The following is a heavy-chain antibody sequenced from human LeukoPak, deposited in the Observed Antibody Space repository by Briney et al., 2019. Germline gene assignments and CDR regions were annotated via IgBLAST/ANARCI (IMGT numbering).Heavy chain of an antibody. CDR1: GYTVTELS. V-gene: IGHV1-2*02. Sequence: ASVKVSCKVSGYTVTELSMHWVRQAPGQGLEWMGWINPNSGGTNYAQKFQGRVTMTRDTSISTAYMELSRLRSDDTAVYYCARGAYYYYYMDVWGKGTTVTVSS. J-gene: IGHJ6*03. CDR3: ARGAYYYYYMDV. CDR2: INPNSGGT. D-gene: IGHD3-10*01.